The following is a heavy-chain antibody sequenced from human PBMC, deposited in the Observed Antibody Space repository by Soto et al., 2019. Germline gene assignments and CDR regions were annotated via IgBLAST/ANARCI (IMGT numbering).Heavy chain of an antibody. CDR1: GYTFTSYG. CDR2: ISAYNGNT. J-gene: IGHJ4*02. D-gene: IGHD3-16*02. V-gene: IGHV1-18*01. Sequence: ASVKVSCKASGYTFTSYGISWVRQAPGQGLEWMGWISAYNGNTNYAQKLQGRVTMTTDTSTSTAYMELRSLRSDDTAVYYCAREGLLHLGELSLTGPGYWGQGTLVTVSS. CDR3: AREGLLHLGELSLTGPGY.